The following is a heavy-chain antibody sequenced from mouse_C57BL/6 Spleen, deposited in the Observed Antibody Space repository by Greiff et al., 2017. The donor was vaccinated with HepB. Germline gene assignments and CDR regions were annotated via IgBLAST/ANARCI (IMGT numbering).Heavy chain of an antibody. D-gene: IGHD3-2*02. V-gene: IGHV1-82*01. CDR2: IYPGDGDT. Sequence: QVQLQQSGPELVKPGASVKISCKASGYAFSSSWMNWVKQRPGKGLEWIGRIYPGDGDTNYNGKFKGKATLTTDKSSSTAYMQLSSLTSEDSAVYFCAIDSSGSMDYWGQGTSVTVSS. J-gene: IGHJ4*01. CDR1: GYAFSSSW. CDR3: AIDSSGSMDY.